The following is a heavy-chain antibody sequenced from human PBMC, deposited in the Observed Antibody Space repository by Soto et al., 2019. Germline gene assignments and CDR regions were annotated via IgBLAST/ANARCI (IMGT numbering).Heavy chain of an antibody. J-gene: IGHJ4*02. CDR1: GGPFSSYA. V-gene: IGHV1-69*06. D-gene: IGHD2-2*01. CDR3: ARSAVAPRPPGPVSQLHTCDY. CDR2: VIPIFGTA. Sequence: GASVKVACKASGGPFSSYAISWVRQAPGQGLEWMGGVIPIFGTANYAQKLQGRVTITAVKSTSTTYMELGSLRSEDPYVYYCARSAVAPRPPGPVSQLHTCDYCGQGNLVTVSS.